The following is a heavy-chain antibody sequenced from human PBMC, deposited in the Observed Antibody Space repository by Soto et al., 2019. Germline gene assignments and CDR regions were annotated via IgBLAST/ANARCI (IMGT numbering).Heavy chain of an antibody. Sequence: ASVKVSCKASGGTFSSYAISWVRQAPGQGLEWMGGIIPIFGTANYAQKFQGRVTITADESTSTAYMELSSLRSEDTAVYYCARLIESYYYDSSGRAPIFDSWGQGTMVTVSS. J-gene: IGHJ3*02. CDR1: GGTFSSYA. D-gene: IGHD3-22*01. CDR3: ARLIESYYYDSSGRAPIFDS. CDR2: IIPIFGTA. V-gene: IGHV1-69*13.